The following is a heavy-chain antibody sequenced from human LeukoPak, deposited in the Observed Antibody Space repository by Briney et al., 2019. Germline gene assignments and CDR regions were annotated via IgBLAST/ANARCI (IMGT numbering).Heavy chain of an antibody. CDR3: ARDSKTYYYDL. D-gene: IGHD3-22*01. V-gene: IGHV3-53*01. CDR2: IYSGGST. CDR1: GGSISSGDYY. J-gene: IGHJ4*02. Sequence: ETLSLTCTVSGGSISSGDYYWSWVRQAPGKGLEWVSVIYSGGSTYYADSVKGRFTISRDNSRNTLYLQMNSLRVEDTAVYYCARDSKTYYYDLWGQGALVTVSS.